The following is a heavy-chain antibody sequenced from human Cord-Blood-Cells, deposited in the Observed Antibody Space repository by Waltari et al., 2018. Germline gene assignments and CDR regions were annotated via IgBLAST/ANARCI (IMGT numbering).Heavy chain of an antibody. J-gene: IGHJ4*02. D-gene: IGHD2-2*01. CDR2: IKHSGST. CDR3: ARGEGYCSSTSCYYFDY. CDR1: GSFSGYY. Sequence: GSFSGYYWSWIRQPPGKWLEWLGEIKHSGSTNYNPSLKSRVTISVDTSKNQFSLKLSSVTAADTAVYYCARGEGYCSSTSCYYFDYWRQGTLVTVSS. V-gene: IGHV4-34*01.